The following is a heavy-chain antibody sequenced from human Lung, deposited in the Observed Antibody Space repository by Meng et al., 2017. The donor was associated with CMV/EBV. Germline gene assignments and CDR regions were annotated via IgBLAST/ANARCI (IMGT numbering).Heavy chain of an antibody. CDR1: FNNYG. CDR3: ARVVVHYYARGDNADYSDY. Sequence: FNNYGLIWVGQAPGKGLEGVGGISAYSGNTNYAQKIQDTVTMTTHTSSNTAYMELRSLRSDDTAIYYCARVVVHYYARGDNADYSDYWGQGTLVTVSS. J-gene: IGHJ4*02. V-gene: IGHV1-18*04. D-gene: IGHD3-10*02. CDR2: ISAYSGNT.